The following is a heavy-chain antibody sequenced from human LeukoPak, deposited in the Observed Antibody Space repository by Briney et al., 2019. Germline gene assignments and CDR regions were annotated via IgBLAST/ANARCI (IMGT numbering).Heavy chain of an antibody. CDR1: GYTFTGYY. D-gene: IGHD3-10*01. Sequence: VASVKVSCKASGYTFTGYYMHWVRQAPGQGLEWMGWINPNSGGTNYAQKFQGRVTMTRDTSISTAYMELSRLRSDDTAVYYCARDRELLWFGENQYYFDYWGQGTLVTVSS. V-gene: IGHV1-2*02. CDR2: INPNSGGT. J-gene: IGHJ4*02. CDR3: ARDRELLWFGENQYYFDY.